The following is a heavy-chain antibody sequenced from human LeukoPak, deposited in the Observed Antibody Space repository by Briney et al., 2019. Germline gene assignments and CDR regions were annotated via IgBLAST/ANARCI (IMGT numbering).Heavy chain of an antibody. CDR2: ISSSSSYI. J-gene: IGHJ3*02. Sequence: GGSLRLSCAASGFTFSSYSMNWVRQAPGKGLEWVSSISSSSSYIYYADSVKGRFTLSRDNSKNTLFLQMNSLRAEDTAVYYCTRDEGLVAGIWRALDIWGQGTMVTVSS. CDR3: TRDEGLVAGIWRALDI. D-gene: IGHD6-19*01. V-gene: IGHV3-21*04. CDR1: GFTFSSYS.